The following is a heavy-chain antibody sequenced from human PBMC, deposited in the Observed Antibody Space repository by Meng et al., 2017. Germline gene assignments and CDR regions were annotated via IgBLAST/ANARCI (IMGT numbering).Heavy chain of an antibody. V-gene: IGHV1-69*06. CDR2: IIPVFGKV. CDR3: ARDTPNNIVATIVGVGGDYYYAMDV. CDR1: GNTFSSYA. D-gene: IGHD5-12*01. J-gene: IGHJ6*02. Sequence: SVKVSCKSSGNTFSSYAISWVRQAPGQGLEWMGGIIPVFGKVNHAQKFQGRVTISADKSTNTVYTELSRLRSDDTAIYFCARDTPNNIVATIVGVGGDYYYAMDVWGQGTTVTVSS.